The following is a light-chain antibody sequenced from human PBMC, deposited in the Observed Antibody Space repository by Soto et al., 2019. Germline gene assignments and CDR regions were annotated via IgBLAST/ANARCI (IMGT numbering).Light chain of an antibody. CDR2: EVV. J-gene: IGLJ1*01. CDR1: KHDIGVYDF. V-gene: IGLV2-8*01. Sequence: QSALTQPPSASGSPGQSVTISCTGTKHDIGVYDFVSWYQHHPGKAPRLIIYEVVQRPSGVPDRFSGSKAGNTASLTVSGLQAADEADYFCKSYVGSNTYVFGSGTKVTVL. CDR3: KSYVGSNTYV.